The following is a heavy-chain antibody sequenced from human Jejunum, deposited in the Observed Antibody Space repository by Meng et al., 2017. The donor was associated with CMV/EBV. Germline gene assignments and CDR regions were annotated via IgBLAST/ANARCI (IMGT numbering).Heavy chain of an antibody. Sequence: CTFSSYEMNWVRQAPGKGLEWVSYSSSSHSATYYLDSVKGRFTISRDNAKNSLYLQMNSLSAEDTAVYFCARASGWPPNYYGMDVWGQGTTVTVSS. V-gene: IGHV3-48*03. CDR3: ARASGWPPNYYGMDV. CDR2: SSSSHSAT. CDR1: CTFSSYE. D-gene: IGHD6-19*01. J-gene: IGHJ6*02.